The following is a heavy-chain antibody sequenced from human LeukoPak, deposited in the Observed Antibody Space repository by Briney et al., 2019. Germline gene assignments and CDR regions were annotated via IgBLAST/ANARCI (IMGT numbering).Heavy chain of an antibody. CDR1: GGSFSGYY. V-gene: IGHV4-34*01. Sequence: SETLSLTCAVYGGSFSGYYWSWIRQPPGKGLEWIGEINHSGSTNYNPSLKSRATISVDTSKNQFSLKLSSVTAADTAVYYCARGCSSTSCYDDPWGQGTLVTVSS. CDR2: INHSGST. J-gene: IGHJ5*02. CDR3: ARGCSSTSCYDDP. D-gene: IGHD2-2*01.